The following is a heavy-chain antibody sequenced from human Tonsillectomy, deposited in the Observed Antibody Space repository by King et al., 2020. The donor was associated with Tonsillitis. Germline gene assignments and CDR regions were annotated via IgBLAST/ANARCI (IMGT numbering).Heavy chain of an antibody. CDR3: AKGLYYYGSGTYYRRRDAFDI. V-gene: IGHV3-30*18. Sequence: VQLVESGGGVVQPGRSLRLSCAASGFTFSGFGMYWVRQAPGKGLEWVSFISFDGSNIDYADSVKGRFTISRDSSNNTLYLQMESLRAEDTAVYYCAKGLYYYGSGTYYRRRDAFDIWGQGTMVTVSS. D-gene: IGHD3-10*01. CDR1: GFTFSGFG. CDR2: ISFDGSNI. J-gene: IGHJ3*02.